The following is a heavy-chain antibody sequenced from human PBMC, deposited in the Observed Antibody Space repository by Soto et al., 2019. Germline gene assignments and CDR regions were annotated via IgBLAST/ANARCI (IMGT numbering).Heavy chain of an antibody. Sequence: SETLSLTCTVSGGSVSSGSYYWSWIRQPPGKGLEWIGYIYYSGSTNYNPSLKSRVTISVDTSKNQFSLKLSSVTAADTAVYYCARGSRMAAGSTYFDYCGQGTLVTVSS. CDR2: IYYSGST. CDR1: GGSVSSGSYY. CDR3: ARGSRMAAGSTYFDY. D-gene: IGHD6-13*01. V-gene: IGHV4-61*01. J-gene: IGHJ4*02.